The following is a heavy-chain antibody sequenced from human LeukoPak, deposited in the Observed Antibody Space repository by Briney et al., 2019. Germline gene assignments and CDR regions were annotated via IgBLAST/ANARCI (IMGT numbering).Heavy chain of an antibody. V-gene: IGHV1-69*04. J-gene: IGHJ1*01. CDR3: ARVAYYGSGSYLAEYFQH. CDR2: IIPILGIA. CDR1: GGTFSSYA. D-gene: IGHD3-10*01. Sequence: GASVKVSCKASGGTFSSYAISWVRQAPGQGLEWMGRIIPILGIANYAQKFQGRVTITADKSTSTAYMELSSLRSEDTAVYYCARVAYYGSGSYLAEYFQHWGQGTLVTVPS.